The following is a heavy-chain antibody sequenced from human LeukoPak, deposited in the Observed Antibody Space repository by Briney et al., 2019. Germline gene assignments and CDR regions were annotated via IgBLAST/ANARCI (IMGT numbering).Heavy chain of an antibody. Sequence: GGSLRLSCAASGFSFNNAWMSWVRQAPGKGLEWVGRIKRKSDGGTADYADSVKGRFTISRDNSKNTLYLQMNSLRAEDTAVYYCAKYLWSGGSIAARLPTYDYWGQGTLVTVSS. V-gene: IGHV3-15*01. J-gene: IGHJ4*02. CDR2: IKRKSDGGTA. CDR1: GFSFNNAW. CDR3: AKYLWSGGSIAARLPTYDY. D-gene: IGHD6-6*01.